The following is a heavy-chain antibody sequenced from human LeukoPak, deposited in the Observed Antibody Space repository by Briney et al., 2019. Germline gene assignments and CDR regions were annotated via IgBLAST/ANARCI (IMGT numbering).Heavy chain of an antibody. CDR1: GFTVSSNY. CDR3: ARGTYYDILTGYGPFDY. V-gene: IGHV3-66*01. D-gene: IGHD3-9*01. J-gene: IGHJ4*02. CDR2: IYSDGST. Sequence: GGSLRLSCAASGFTVSSNYMSWVRQAPGKGLEWVSVIYSDGSTYYADSVKGRFTISRDNSKNTLYLQMNSLRAEDTAVYYCARGTYYDILTGYGPFDYWGQGTLVTVSS.